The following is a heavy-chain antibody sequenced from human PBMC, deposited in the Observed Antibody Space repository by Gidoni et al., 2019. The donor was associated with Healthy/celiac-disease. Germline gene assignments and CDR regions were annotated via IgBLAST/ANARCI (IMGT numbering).Heavy chain of an antibody. CDR2: ISSSSSYI. Sequence: EVQLVESGGGLVKPGGSLKLSCAASGFTFRSYSMNWVRQAPGKGLEWVSSISSSSSYIYYADSVKGRFTISRDNAKNSLYLQMNSLRAEDTAVYYCARDPTTVTSSPFDYWGQGTLVTVSS. V-gene: IGHV3-21*01. D-gene: IGHD4-4*01. CDR1: GFTFRSYS. CDR3: ARDPTTVTSSPFDY. J-gene: IGHJ4*02.